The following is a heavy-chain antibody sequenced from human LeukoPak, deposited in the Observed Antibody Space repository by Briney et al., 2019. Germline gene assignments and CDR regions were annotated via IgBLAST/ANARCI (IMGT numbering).Heavy chain of an antibody. CDR1: GFMFSLYW. J-gene: IGHJ4*02. D-gene: IGHD6-19*01. CDR2: IKEDGSEK. V-gene: IGHV3-7*04. CDR3: ARDGASAVAGAV. Sequence: GGSLRLSCAASGFMFSLYWMSWVRQAPGKGLEWVANIKEDGSEKNYVDSVKGRFTISRDNAKNFVFLQMDSLRAEDTAVYSCARDGASAVAGAVWGQGTPVTVSA.